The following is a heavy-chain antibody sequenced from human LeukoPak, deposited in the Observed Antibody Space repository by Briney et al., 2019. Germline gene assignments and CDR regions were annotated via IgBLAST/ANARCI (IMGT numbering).Heavy chain of an antibody. J-gene: IGHJ4*02. CDR3: AREGPSYGSGSYLDY. V-gene: IGHV3-30*04. CDR1: GFTFSSYA. D-gene: IGHD3-10*01. Sequence: GRSLRLSCAASGFTFSSYAMHWVRQAPGKGLEWVAVISYEGSNKYYADSVKGRFTISRDNSKNTLYLQMNSLRAEDTALYYCAREGPSYGSGSYLDYWGQGTLVTVSS. CDR2: ISYEGSNK.